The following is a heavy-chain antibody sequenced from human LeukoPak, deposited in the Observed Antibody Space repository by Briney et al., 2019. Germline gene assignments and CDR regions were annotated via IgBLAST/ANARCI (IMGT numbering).Heavy chain of an antibody. Sequence: PGRSLRLSCTTSGFTFGDYAMSWVRQAPGKGLEWVSFIRRKAHGGTTEYAASVKGRFSSSRDDSKSIAYLQMNSLKPEDTAVYFCSRVTYYYDNSGYIHFDSWGPGSLVTVSS. V-gene: IGHV3-49*04. CDR1: GFTFGDYA. J-gene: IGHJ4*02. CDR3: SRVTYYYDNSGYIHFDS. D-gene: IGHD3-22*01. CDR2: IRRKAHGGTT.